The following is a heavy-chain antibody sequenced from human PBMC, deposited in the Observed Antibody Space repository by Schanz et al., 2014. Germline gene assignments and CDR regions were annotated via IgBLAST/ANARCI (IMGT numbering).Heavy chain of an antibody. V-gene: IGHV3-23*04. CDR1: GFNFSDYA. CDR2: ISGGGGTA. J-gene: IGHJ6*02. D-gene: IGHD3-10*01. Sequence: EVELVESGGGVVQPGRSLRLSCAASGFNFSDYAMCWVRQAPGKGLEWVSAISGGGGTAYYTDSVKGRFTISRDNSKSTLYLQMNSLRAEDTAIYYCAKDGPGGSGSCSADGDMEVWGQGTTVTVSS. CDR3: AKDGPGGSGSCSADGDMEV.